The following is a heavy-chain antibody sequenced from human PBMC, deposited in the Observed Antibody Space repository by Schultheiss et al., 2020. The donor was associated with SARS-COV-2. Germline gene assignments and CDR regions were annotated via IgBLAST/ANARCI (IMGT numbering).Heavy chain of an antibody. D-gene: IGHD6-13*01. CDR2: IDYSGRI. CDR1: GVSISSYC. V-gene: IGHV4-59*01. J-gene: IGHJ4*02. CDR3: ARHRSWYDY. Sequence: SETLSLTCTVSGVSISSYCWNWIRQPPGKGLEWIGYIDYSGRIFYNPSLKSRLTISVDTSKNQFSLKLSSVTAADTAVYYCARHRSWYDYWGQGTLVTVSS.